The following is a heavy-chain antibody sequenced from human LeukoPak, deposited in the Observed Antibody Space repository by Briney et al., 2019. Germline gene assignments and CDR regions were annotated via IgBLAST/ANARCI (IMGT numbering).Heavy chain of an antibody. J-gene: IGHJ4*02. Sequence: GGSLRLSCAASGFTFSSYAMHWVRQAPGKGLEWVAVISYDGSNKYYADSVKGRFTISRDSSKNTLYLQMNSLRAEDTAVYYCARAKSTKYYFDYWGQGTLVTVSS. CDR3: ARAKSTKYYFDY. V-gene: IGHV3-30-3*01. CDR2: ISYDGSNK. CDR1: GFTFSSYA.